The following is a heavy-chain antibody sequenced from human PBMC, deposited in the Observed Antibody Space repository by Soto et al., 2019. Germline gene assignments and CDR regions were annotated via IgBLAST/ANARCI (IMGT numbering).Heavy chain of an antibody. J-gene: IGHJ5*02. Sequence: QLQLQESGPGLVKPSETLSLTCTVSGGSISSSSYYWGWIRQPPGKGLEWIGSIYYSGSTYYNPSLKSRVTISVDTSKNQFSLKLSSVTAADTAVYYCARHLGGVDYGDYGGWFDPWGQGTLVTVSS. D-gene: IGHD4-17*01. CDR1: GGSISSSSYY. V-gene: IGHV4-39*01. CDR2: IYYSGST. CDR3: ARHLGGVDYGDYGGWFDP.